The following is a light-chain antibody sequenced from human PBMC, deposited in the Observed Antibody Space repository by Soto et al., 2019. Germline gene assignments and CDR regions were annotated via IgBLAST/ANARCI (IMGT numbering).Light chain of an antibody. V-gene: IGKV3-20*01. Sequence: PGERATLSCRASQSVRNSYLAWYQQKPGQAPRLLVYVASGRATGIPDRFSGSGSGTDFTLTVSRLEPEDFAVYYCQQYGGSPWTFGQGTKVEIK. J-gene: IGKJ1*01. CDR2: VAS. CDR1: QSVRNSY. CDR3: QQYGGSPWT.